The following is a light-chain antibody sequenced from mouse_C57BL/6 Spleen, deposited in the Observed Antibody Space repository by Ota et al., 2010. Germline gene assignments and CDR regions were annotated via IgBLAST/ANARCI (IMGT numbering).Light chain of an antibody. V-gene: IGKV10-96*01. J-gene: IGKJ1*02. CDR2: YTS. CDR3: RQGNTLPPT. CDR1: QDISHY. Sequence: DIQMTPDYISLSASLGDRVTISCRASQDISHYLNWYQQKPDGTVKLLIYYTSTLHSGVPSRFSGSGSGKDFSLTISNLDQEDSATYFCRQGNTLPPTFGGGTKLEI.